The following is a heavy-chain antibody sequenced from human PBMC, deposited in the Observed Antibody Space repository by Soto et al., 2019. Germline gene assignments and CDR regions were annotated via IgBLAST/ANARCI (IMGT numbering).Heavy chain of an antibody. J-gene: IGHJ4*02. D-gene: IGHD3-22*01. V-gene: IGHV1-69*12. CDR3: ARASSYYYDSSGYYYFGY. CDR1: GGTFSSYA. Sequence: QVQLVQSGAELKKRGSSVKVSCKASGGTFSSYAISWVRQAPGQGLEWMGGIIPIFGTANYAQKFQGRVTITADESTSTAYMELSSLRSEDTAVYYCARASSYYYDSSGYYYFGYWGQGTLVTVSS. CDR2: IIPIFGTA.